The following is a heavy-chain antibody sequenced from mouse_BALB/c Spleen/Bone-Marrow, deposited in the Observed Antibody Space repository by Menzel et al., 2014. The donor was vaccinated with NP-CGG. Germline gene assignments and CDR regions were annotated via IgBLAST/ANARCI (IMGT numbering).Heavy chain of an antibody. D-gene: IGHD1-2*01. CDR1: GYTFTSSW. Sequence: QVQLQQPGAELVRPGASVKLSCKASGYTFTSSWMHWVKLRPGQGFEWIGEINPSNGDTNYNEMFKRKATLTVDKSSSTAYMQLSSLTSEDSAVYYCTNYGYDWGQGTALTVSS. CDR3: TNYGYD. V-gene: IGHV1S16*01. J-gene: IGHJ2*01. CDR2: INPSNGDT.